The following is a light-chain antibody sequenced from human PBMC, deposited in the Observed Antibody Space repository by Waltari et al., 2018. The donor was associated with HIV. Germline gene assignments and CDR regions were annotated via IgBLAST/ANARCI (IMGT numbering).Light chain of an antibody. CDR1: QSLNSSY. Sequence: NVLTQSPGPLSLSPGERATLSCRASQSLNSSYLAWYHHKPGQAPRLLIYGASSRATGIPDRFSGSGSGTDFTLTISRLEPEDFAVYYCQQHGSSPWTFGQGTKVEIK. J-gene: IGKJ1*01. CDR2: GAS. CDR3: QQHGSSPWT. V-gene: IGKV3-20*01.